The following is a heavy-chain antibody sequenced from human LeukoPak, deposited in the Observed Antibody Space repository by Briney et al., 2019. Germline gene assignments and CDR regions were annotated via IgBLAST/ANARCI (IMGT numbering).Heavy chain of an antibody. J-gene: IGHJ4*02. CDR1: GFSFSSYG. V-gene: IGHV3-23*01. D-gene: IGHD6-25*01. CDR3: ARRSKSSAIWYYFDY. CDR2: ISDSGDIT. Sequence: SGGSLRLSCAASGFSFSSYGINWVRQAPGKGLEWVSGISDSGDITYYADSVKGRFTISRDNSRNTLYLQMNSLRAEDTAVYYCARRSKSSAIWYYFDYWGQGTLVTVSS.